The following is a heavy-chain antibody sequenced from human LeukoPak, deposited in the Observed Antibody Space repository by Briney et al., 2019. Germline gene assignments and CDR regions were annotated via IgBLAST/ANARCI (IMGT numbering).Heavy chain of an antibody. CDR3: ARGSNRIGDRLDY. D-gene: IGHD1-14*01. V-gene: IGHV1-18*01. J-gene: IGHJ4*02. Sequence: ASVKVSRKASGYSFSNYGISWVRQAPGQGLEWVGWISAYNGYTNYAQKLQDRVTMTTDPSTSTAYMELRRLTSDDTAVYYCARGSNRIGDRLDYWGQGTLVTASA. CDR2: ISAYNGYT. CDR1: GYSFSNYG.